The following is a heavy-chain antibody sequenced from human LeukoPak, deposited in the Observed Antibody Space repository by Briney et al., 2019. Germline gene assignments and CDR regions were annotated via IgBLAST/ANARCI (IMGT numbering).Heavy chain of an antibody. CDR2: INSDGIST. Sequence: GGSLRLSCAASRFTFSRCWMHWVRQAPGKGLVWVSRINSDGISTSYADSVKGRFTISRDNSRDTLYLQMNSLRAKDTAVYYCTKGDDYGANTRLSRYNRFDPWRQGTLVTVSS. J-gene: IGHJ5*02. V-gene: IGHV3-74*01. CDR3: TKGDDYGANTRLSRYNRFDP. D-gene: IGHD4-23*01. CDR1: RFTFSRCW.